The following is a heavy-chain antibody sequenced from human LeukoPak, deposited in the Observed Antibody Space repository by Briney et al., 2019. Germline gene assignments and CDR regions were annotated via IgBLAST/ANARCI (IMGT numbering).Heavy chain of an antibody. CDR2: INPSGGST. V-gene: IGHV1-46*01. Sequence: ASVKVSCKASGHTFTSYYMHWVRQAPGQGLEWMGIINPSGGSTSYAQKFQGRVTMTRDTSTSTVYMELSSLRSEDTAVYYCARDGYYDILTGPYYYYMDVWGKGTTVTISS. D-gene: IGHD3-9*01. CDR1: GHTFTSYY. CDR3: ARDGYYDILTGPYYYYMDV. J-gene: IGHJ6*03.